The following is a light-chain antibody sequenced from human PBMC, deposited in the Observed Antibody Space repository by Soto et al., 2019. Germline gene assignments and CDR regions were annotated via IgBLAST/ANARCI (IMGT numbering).Light chain of an antibody. CDR2: DAS. J-gene: IGKJ2*01. Sequence: DIQMIQSPSTLSASVGDRVTITCRASQSISSWLAWYQQKPGKAPKLLIYDASSLESGVLSRFSGSGAGTEFTLTISSLQPDDFATYYCQQYNSYPYTFGQGTKLEIK. CDR1: QSISSW. CDR3: QQYNSYPYT. V-gene: IGKV1-5*01.